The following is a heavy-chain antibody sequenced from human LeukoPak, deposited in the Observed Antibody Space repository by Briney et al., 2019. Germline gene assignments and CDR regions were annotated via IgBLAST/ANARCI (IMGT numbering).Heavy chain of an antibody. CDR1: GGSISSHY. D-gene: IGHD6-6*01. CDR2: IYYSGST. Sequence: SETLSLTCTVSGGSISSHYWSWIRQPPGKGLEWIGYIYYSGSTNYNPSLKSRVTISVDTSKNQFSLKLSSVTAADTAVYYCARWGYSSSSGYYYYYMDVWGKGTTVTVSS. V-gene: IGHV4-59*11. CDR3: ARWGYSSSSGYYYYYMDV. J-gene: IGHJ6*03.